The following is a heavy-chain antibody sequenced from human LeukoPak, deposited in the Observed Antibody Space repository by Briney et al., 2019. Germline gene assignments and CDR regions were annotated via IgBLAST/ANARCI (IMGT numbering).Heavy chain of an antibody. CDR2: ISASGDST. CDR3: ARVQGRFFGSGSYVGVDH. Sequence: GGSLRLSCAASGFTFRKYAMSWVRQAPGKGLEWVSGISASGDSTYYADSVKGRVTISRDNSKTTLFLQMNSLRAEDTAVYYCARVQGRFFGSGSYVGVDHWGQGTLVTVSS. V-gene: IGHV3-23*01. J-gene: IGHJ4*02. CDR1: GFTFRKYA. D-gene: IGHD3-10*01.